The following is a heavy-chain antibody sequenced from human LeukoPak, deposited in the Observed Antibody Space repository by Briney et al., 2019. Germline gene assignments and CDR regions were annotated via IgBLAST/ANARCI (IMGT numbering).Heavy chain of an antibody. CDR2: IWYDGSSK. D-gene: IGHD3-16*02. CDR1: GFTFSSYG. V-gene: IGHV3-33*01. Sequence: GRSLRLSCAASGFTFSSYGMHWVRQAPGKGLEWVALIWYDGSSKHYADSVRGRFTISRDNSKNTLYLQMNSPRAEDTAVYYCARDFELSHWGQGTLVTVSS. CDR3: ARDFELSH. J-gene: IGHJ4*02.